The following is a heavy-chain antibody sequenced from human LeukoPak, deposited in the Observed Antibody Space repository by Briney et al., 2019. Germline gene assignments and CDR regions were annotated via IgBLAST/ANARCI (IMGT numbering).Heavy chain of an antibody. D-gene: IGHD6-13*01. CDR3: AKDHGSSDWYYFDY. CDR2: IRYDRRNQ. Sequence: PGGSLRLSCAASGFTFSSYGMSWVRQAPGKGLEWVAFIRYDRRNQYYADSVKGRFTISRDNSKNTLYLQMNTLRADDTAVYYCAKDHGSSDWYYFDYWGQGTLVTVSS. CDR1: GFTFSSYG. J-gene: IGHJ4*02. V-gene: IGHV3-30*02.